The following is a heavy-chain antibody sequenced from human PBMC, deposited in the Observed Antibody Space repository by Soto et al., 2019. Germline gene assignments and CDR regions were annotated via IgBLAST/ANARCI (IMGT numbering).Heavy chain of an antibody. CDR3: ARIREQWLPFDAFEI. Sequence: GGSLRLSCAASGFTFSSYSMNWVRQAPGKGLEWVSRINTDGSITDYADSVKGRFTVSRDNPKNTLYLQMNSLRAEDTAVYYCARIREQWLPFDAFEIWGQGTMVTVSS. CDR2: INTDGSIT. V-gene: IGHV3-74*01. J-gene: IGHJ3*02. D-gene: IGHD6-19*01. CDR1: GFTFSSYS.